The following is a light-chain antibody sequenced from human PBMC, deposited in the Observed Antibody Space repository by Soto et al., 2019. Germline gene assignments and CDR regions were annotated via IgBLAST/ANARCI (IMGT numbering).Light chain of an antibody. CDR3: QHSYSSPPWT. Sequence: DIQMTQSPSSLSASVGDRVTISCRASQSISTYLNWYQQKPGTAPKLLIYRASSVKSGVPPRFSGSGSWRDFTLTISSLRPEDIATYFCQHSYSSPPWTFGQGTKVEVK. V-gene: IGKV1-39*01. CDR1: QSISTY. J-gene: IGKJ1*01. CDR2: RAS.